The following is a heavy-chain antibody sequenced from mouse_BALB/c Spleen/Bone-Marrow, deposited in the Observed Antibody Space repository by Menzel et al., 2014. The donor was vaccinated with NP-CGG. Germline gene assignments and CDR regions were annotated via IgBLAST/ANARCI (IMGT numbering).Heavy chain of an antibody. V-gene: IGHV5-17*02. J-gene: IGHJ2*01. CDR2: ISSGSSTI. Sequence: DVQLQESGGGLVQPGGSRKLSCAASGFTFXSFGMHWVRQAPEKGLEWVAYISSGSSTIYYADTVKGRFTISRDNPKNTLFLQMTSLRSEDTAMYYCAIEGYYDYWGQGTTLTVSS. CDR3: AIEGYYDY. CDR1: GFTFXSFG. D-gene: IGHD2-3*01.